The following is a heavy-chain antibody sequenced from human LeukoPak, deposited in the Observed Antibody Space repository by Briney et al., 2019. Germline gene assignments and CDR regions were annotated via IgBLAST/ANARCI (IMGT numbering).Heavy chain of an antibody. Sequence: PGESLRLSCAASGFTFSNYWMSWVRQAPGKGLEWVANIKQDGSEKYYVDSVKGRFTISRDNAKNSLYLQMNSLGAEDTAVYFCTTWVGAHFDFWGQGTLVTVSS. J-gene: IGHJ4*02. CDR1: GFTFSNYW. CDR3: TTWVGAHFDF. D-gene: IGHD1-26*01. V-gene: IGHV3-7*05. CDR2: IKQDGSEK.